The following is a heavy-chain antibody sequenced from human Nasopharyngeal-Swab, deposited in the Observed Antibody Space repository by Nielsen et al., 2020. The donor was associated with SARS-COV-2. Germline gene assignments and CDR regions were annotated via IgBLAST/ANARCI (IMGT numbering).Heavy chain of an antibody. CDR3: TKGRADYSNPSFDN. J-gene: IGHJ4*02. V-gene: IGHV3-23*01. CDR1: GYSFRTYG. D-gene: IGHD4-11*01. CDR2: IVGSGDNSGSGGST. Sequence: GGSLRLSCVASGYSFRTYGMSWVRQAPGKGLEWVAAIVGSGDNSGSGGSTYYADSVKGRFTISRDNSKNTLSLQINSLRVDDTALYYCTKGRADYSNPSFDNWGQGTLVTVSS.